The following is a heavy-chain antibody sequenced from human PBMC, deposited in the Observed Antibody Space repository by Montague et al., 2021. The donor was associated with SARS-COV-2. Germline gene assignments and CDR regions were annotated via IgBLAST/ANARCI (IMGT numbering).Heavy chain of an antibody. Sequence: SETLSLTCAVYGGSFSGYYWSWIRQPPGKGLEWIGEVNLSGSTNYNPSLKSRVTLSVDTSKKQFSLKLSSLTAADTAVYYCARVAGGYYHDSSAYFDYWGQGPLVTVSS. CDR1: GGSFSGYY. V-gene: IGHV4-34*01. D-gene: IGHD3-22*01. CDR2: VNLSGST. J-gene: IGHJ4*02. CDR3: ARVAGGYYHDSSAYFDY.